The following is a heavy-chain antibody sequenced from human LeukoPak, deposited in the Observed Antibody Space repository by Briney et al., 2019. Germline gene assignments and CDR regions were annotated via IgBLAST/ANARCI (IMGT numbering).Heavy chain of an antibody. V-gene: IGHV3-23*01. J-gene: IGHJ3*02. Sequence: GGSLRLSCAASGFTFSTYDMSWVRQTPGKGLEWDSAISGTHAGRQGTTYYADSVKGRFTISRDDSKNTLYLQMHSLRAEDTAIYFCAKGGYFSYDMWGQGTKVTVSP. D-gene: IGHD5-18*01. CDR2: ISGTHAGRQGTT. CDR1: GFTFSTYD. CDR3: AKGGYFSYDM.